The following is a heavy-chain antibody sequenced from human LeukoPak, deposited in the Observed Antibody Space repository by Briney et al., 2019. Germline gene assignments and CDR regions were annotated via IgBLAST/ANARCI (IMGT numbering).Heavy chain of an antibody. CDR1: GFTFTTYA. D-gene: IGHD3-16*01. Sequence: PGGSLRLSCAASGFTFTTYAMTWVRQAPGKGLEWVSGISGSGGSTYYADSVKGRFTISRDNAKNTLYLQMSSLRAEDTAVYYCTRDLGGTSWGEWNYWGQGTLVTVSS. CDR2: ISGSGGST. J-gene: IGHJ4*02. V-gene: IGHV3-23*01. CDR3: TRDLGGTSWGEWNY.